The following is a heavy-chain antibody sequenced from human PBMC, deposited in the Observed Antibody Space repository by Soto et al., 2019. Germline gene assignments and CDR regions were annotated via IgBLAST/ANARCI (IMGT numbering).Heavy chain of an antibody. D-gene: IGHD4-17*01. CDR2: IWYDATDK. J-gene: IGHJ4*02. CDR3: ARATSGDQIDY. Sequence: QVQLVESGGGVVQPGRSLRLSFAASGFTFSAHGMHWVRQAPGKGLEWVAVIWYDATDKYYADSVKGRFTIARDNSKNTLYLQMNSLRDEDTAVYYCARATSGDQIDYWGQGTLVTVSS. V-gene: IGHV3-33*01. CDR1: GFTFSAHG.